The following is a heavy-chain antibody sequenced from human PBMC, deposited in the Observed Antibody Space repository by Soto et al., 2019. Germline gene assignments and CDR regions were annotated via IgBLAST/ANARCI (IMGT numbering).Heavy chain of an antibody. CDR3: ARGGHIVVVGAFDI. CDR1: GGTFSSYA. CDR2: IIPIFGTA. V-gene: IGHV1-69*12. D-gene: IGHD2-21*01. Sequence: QVQLVQSGAEVKKPGSSVKVSCKASGGTFSSYAISWVRQAPGQGLEWMGGIIPIFGTANYAQKFQGRVTNTADESPRTADMEMSSLRAEDTAVYYCARGGHIVVVGAFDIWGEGTMVTVSS. J-gene: IGHJ3*02.